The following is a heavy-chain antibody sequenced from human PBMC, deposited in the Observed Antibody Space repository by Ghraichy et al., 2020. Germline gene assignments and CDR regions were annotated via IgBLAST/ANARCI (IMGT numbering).Heavy chain of an antibody. Sequence: GGSLRLSCAASGFTFSSYAMHWVRQAPGKGLEWVAVISYDGSNKYYADSVKGRFTISRDNSKNTLYLQMNSLRAEDTAVYYCARGIAAAGLGAEYFQHWGQGTLVTVSS. J-gene: IGHJ1*01. CDR1: GFTFSSYA. D-gene: IGHD6-13*01. V-gene: IGHV3-30-3*01. CDR3: ARGIAAAGLGAEYFQH. CDR2: ISYDGSNK.